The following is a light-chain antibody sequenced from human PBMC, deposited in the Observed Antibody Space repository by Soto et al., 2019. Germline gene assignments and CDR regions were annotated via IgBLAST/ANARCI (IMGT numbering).Light chain of an antibody. Sequence: EIVLTQSPGSLSLSPGERATLSGRASQSVSSTFFAWYQQKPGQAPRLLIYGASSRATGIPDRFSGSGSGTDFTLTISRLEPEDFAVYYCQQYESSVTFGQGTKVEI. CDR1: QSVSSTF. CDR2: GAS. V-gene: IGKV3-20*01. CDR3: QQYESSVT. J-gene: IGKJ1*01.